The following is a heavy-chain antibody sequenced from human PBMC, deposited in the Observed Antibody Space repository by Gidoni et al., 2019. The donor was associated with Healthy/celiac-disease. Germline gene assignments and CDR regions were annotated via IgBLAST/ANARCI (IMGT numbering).Heavy chain of an antibody. V-gene: IGHV1-69*04. J-gene: IGHJ3*02. D-gene: IGHD1-26*01. Sequence: QVQLVQSGAEVKKPGSSVKVSCKASGGTFSSYAISWVRQAPGQGLEWMGRIIPILGIANYAQKFQGRVTITADKSTSTAYMELSSLRSEDTAVYYCARRSGSYNGAFDIWGQGTMVTVSS. CDR2: IIPILGIA. CDR1: GGTFSSYA. CDR3: ARRSGSYNGAFDI.